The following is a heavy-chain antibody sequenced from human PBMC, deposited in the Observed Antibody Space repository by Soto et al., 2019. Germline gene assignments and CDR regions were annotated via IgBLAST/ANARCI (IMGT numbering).Heavy chain of an antibody. J-gene: IGHJ4*02. D-gene: IGHD6-19*01. Sequence: QVQLVQSGAEEKKPGASVKVSCKASGYTFTTYAMHWVRQAPGQRLEWMGWINAGNGNTKYSQKFQGRVTITRDTAASTAYMELSSLRSEDTAVYYCARAVAVPADFDYWGQGTLVTVSS. CDR1: GYTFTTYA. CDR3: ARAVAVPADFDY. V-gene: IGHV1-3*05. CDR2: INAGNGNT.